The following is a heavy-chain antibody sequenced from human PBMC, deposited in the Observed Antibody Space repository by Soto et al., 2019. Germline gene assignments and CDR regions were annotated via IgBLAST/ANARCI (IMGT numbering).Heavy chain of an antibody. CDR2: IKQDGSEK. CDR3: ARVGGTIYFRWFDP. V-gene: IGHV3-7*01. J-gene: IGHJ5*02. CDR1: GFTFSSYW. Sequence: GGSLRLSCAASGFTFSSYWMSWVRQAPGKGLEWVANIKQDGSEKYYVDSVKGRFTISRDNAKNSLYLQMNSLRAEDTAVYYCARVGGTIYFRWFDPWGQGTLVTVSS. D-gene: IGHD1-7*01.